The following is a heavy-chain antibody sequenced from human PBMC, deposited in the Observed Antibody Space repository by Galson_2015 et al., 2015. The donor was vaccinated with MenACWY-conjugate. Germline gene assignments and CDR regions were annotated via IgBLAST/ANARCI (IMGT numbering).Heavy chain of an antibody. J-gene: IGHJ4*02. CDR1: GFTFSSYW. CDR3: ARLGGNYRTTSHFDY. Sequence: SLRLSCAASGFTFSSYWMHWVRHAPGKGLVWVSRVNSDGSGTGYADSVKGRFTISRDNAKNMLFLQMNSLRAEDTAVYYCARLGGNYRTTSHFDYWGQGTLVTVSS. D-gene: IGHD1-26*01. CDR2: VNSDGSGT. V-gene: IGHV3-74*01.